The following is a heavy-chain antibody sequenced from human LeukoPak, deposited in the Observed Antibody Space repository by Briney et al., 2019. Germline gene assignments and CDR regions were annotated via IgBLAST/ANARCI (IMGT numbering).Heavy chain of an antibody. CDR1: GYSISSGYY. CDR3: ARAHRNDAFDI. CDR2: IYHSGST. Sequence: SETLSLTCTVSGYSISSGYYWGWIRQPPGKGLEWIGSIYHSGSTYYNPSLKSRVTISVDTSKNQFSLKLSSVTAADTAVYYYARAHRNDAFDIWGQGTMVTVSS. J-gene: IGHJ3*02. V-gene: IGHV4-38-2*02.